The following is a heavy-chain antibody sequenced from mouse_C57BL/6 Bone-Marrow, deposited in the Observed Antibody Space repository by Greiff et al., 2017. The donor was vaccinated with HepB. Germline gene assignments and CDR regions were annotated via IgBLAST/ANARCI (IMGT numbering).Heavy chain of an antibody. CDR3: ARPERGDY. J-gene: IGHJ4*01. CDR2: ISSGSSTI. V-gene: IGHV5-17*01. CDR1: GFTFSDYG. Sequence: EVQLVESGGGLVKPGGSLKLSCAASGFTFSDYGMNWVRQAPEKGLEWVAYISSGSSTIYYADTVKGRFTISRDNAKNTLFLQMTSLRSEDTAMDYCARPERGDYWGQGTSVTVSS.